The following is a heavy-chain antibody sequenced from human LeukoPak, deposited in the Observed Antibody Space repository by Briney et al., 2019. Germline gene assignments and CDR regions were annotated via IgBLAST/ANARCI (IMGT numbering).Heavy chain of an antibody. Sequence: GGSPRLSCAASGFTFSSYAMSWVRQAPGKGLEWVSAISGSGGSTYYADSVKGRFTISRDNSKNTLYLQMNSLRAEDTAVYYCAKSTGRFLEWLTPNNYYYYGMDVWARGPRSPSP. D-gene: IGHD3-3*01. J-gene: IGHJ6*02. CDR2: ISGSGGST. CDR1: GFTFSSYA. CDR3: AKSTGRFLEWLTPNNYYYYGMDV. V-gene: IGHV3-23*01.